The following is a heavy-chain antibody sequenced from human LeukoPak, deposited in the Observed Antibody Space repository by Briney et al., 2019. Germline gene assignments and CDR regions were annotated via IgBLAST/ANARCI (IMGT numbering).Heavy chain of an antibody. CDR3: ASGRYLSTPKFDY. CDR2: IYSGGST. CDR1: GFTFNSFV. D-gene: IGHD3-9*01. V-gene: IGHV3-53*01. Sequence: GGSLGLSCAASGFTFNSFVMNWVRQAPGKGLEWVSVIYSGGSTYYADSVKGRFTISRDNSKNTMNLQMNSLRAEDTAVYYCASGRYLSTPKFDYWGQEALVTVSS. J-gene: IGHJ4*02.